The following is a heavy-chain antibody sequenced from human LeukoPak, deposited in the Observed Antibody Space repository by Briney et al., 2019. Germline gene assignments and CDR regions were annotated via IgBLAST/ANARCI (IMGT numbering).Heavy chain of an antibody. D-gene: IGHD6-19*01. CDR2: IYYSGST. CDR1: GGSISSYY. Sequence: PSETLSLNCTVSGGSISSYYWSWIRQSPGKGLEWIGYIYYSGSTNYNPSLKSRVTISVDTSKNDFSLKLSSVTAADTAVYYCGIRTYSSGWYYTYCGQGTLVTVSS. J-gene: IGHJ4*02. V-gene: IGHV4-59*08. CDR3: GIRTYSSGWYYTY.